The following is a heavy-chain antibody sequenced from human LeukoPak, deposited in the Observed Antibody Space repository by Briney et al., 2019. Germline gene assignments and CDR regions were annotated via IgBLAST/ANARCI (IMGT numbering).Heavy chain of an antibody. CDR1: GFTFSSYA. CDR3: AKDIEGYSYGYEFQYYFDY. V-gene: IGHV3-23*01. D-gene: IGHD5-18*01. Sequence: GSLRLSCAASGFTFSSYAMSWVRQAPGKGLEWVSAISGSGGSTYYADSVKGRFTISRDNSKNTLYLQMNSLRAEDTAVYYCAKDIEGYSYGYEFQYYFDYWGQGTLVTVSS. CDR2: ISGSGGST. J-gene: IGHJ4*02.